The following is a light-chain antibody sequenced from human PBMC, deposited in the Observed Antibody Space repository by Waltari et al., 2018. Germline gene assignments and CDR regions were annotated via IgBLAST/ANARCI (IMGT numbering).Light chain of an antibody. V-gene: IGLV1-40*01. CDR2: CSS. Sequence: QSVLTQPPSVSGAPGQRVTISCTGSGSNIGAGYDVHWYQQVPRAPPNLLIYCSSSRPLGVPDRFFGSTSGTSASLAITGLQAEDEAVYYCQSYDTTLSVVFGGGTKLTVL. J-gene: IGLJ3*02. CDR1: GSNIGAGYD. CDR3: QSYDTTLSVV.